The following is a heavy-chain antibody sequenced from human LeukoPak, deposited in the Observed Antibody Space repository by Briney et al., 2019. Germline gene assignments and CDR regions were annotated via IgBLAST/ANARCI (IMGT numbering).Heavy chain of an antibody. CDR1: GYSFTIYG. D-gene: IGHD3-10*01. J-gene: IGHJ4*02. CDR3: AAGDMGSGSYFGVDY. V-gene: IGHV1-18*01. CDR2: ISPYNGNT. Sequence: GASVKVSCKASGYSFTIYGISWVRQAPGQGLEWMGWISPYNGNTNYAQKLQGRVTMTTDTSTRTTYMELRSLKPDDTAVYYCAAGDMGSGSYFGVDYWGQGTLVTVSS.